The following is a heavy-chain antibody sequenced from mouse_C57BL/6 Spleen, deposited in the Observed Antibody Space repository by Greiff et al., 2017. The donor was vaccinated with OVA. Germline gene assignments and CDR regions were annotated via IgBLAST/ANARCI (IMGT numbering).Heavy chain of an antibody. V-gene: IGHV1-61*01. CDR3: ARRQPNYFDY. J-gene: IGHJ2*01. Sequence: VQLQQPGAELVRPGSSVKLSCKASGYTFTSYWMDWVKQRPGQGLEWIGNIYPSDSETHYNQKFKDKATLTVDKSSSTAYMQLSSLTSEDSAVYYCARRQPNYFDYWGQGITLTVSS. D-gene: IGHD3-2*01. CDR2: IYPSDSET. CDR1: GYTFTSYW.